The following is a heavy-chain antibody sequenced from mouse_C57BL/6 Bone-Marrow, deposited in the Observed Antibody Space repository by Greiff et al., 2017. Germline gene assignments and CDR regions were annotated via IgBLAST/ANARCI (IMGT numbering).Heavy chain of an antibody. CDR3: ARGDGSSLVDFDY. Sequence: QVQLQQPGAELVKPGASVKLSCKASGYTFTSYWLHWVKQRPGRGLEWIGRIDPNSGGTKYNEKFKSKATLTVDKPSSTAYMQLSSLTSDDSAVYYCARGDGSSLVDFDYWGQGTTLTVSS. J-gene: IGHJ2*01. V-gene: IGHV1-72*01. D-gene: IGHD1-1*01. CDR2: IDPNSGGT. CDR1: GYTFTSYW.